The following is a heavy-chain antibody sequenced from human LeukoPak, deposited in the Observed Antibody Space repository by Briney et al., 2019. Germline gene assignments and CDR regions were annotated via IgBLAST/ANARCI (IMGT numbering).Heavy chain of an antibody. D-gene: IGHD3-10*01. CDR3: AKSVHYYGSGSWWDAEGENWFDP. CDR1: GFTFSTYG. V-gene: IGHV3-23*01. Sequence: GGSLRLSCAASGFTFSTYGMSWVRQAPGKGLEWVSGTGNSGNGGGLTYHADSVKGRFTISSDNFRNILYLQMNSLRAEDTAVYYCAKSVHYYGSGSWWDAEGENWFDPWGQGTLVTVSS. J-gene: IGHJ5*02. CDR2: NSGNGGGLT.